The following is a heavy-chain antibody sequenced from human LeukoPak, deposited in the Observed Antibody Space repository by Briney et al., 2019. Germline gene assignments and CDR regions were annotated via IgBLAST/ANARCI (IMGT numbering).Heavy chain of an antibody. CDR1: GFTFSNYW. CDR3: ARGGYNHAFDI. V-gene: IGHV3-74*03. J-gene: IGHJ3*02. Sequence: GGSLRLSCSASGFTFSNYWIHWVRQPPGKGLVWVSRIDNDGGDTMYADSVRGRLTISRDNAKNTLFLQMNSLGAEDTAVYYCARGGYNHAFDIWGQGTVVTVSS. CDR2: IDNDGGDT. D-gene: IGHD5-24*01.